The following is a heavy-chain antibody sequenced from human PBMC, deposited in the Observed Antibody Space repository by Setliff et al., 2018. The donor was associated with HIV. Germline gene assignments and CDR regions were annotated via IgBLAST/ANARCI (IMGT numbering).Heavy chain of an antibody. CDR1: GGPLSGHY. CDR2: TSHSGKT. CDR3: VTSSSWSSRLNF. J-gene: IGHJ4*02. Sequence: KPSETLSLTCAVYGGPLSGHYWSWIRQPPGQGLEWIGETSHSGKTNYNPSLKSRVTISVDTSKNQFSLELTSVTAADTAVYYCVTSSSWSSRLNFWGPGMLVTVSS. D-gene: IGHD2-2*01. V-gene: IGHV4-34*01.